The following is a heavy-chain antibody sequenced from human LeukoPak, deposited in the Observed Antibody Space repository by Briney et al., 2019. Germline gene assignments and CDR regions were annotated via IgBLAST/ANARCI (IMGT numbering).Heavy chain of an antibody. Sequence: GASVKVSCKASGYTFTNYYIHWVRQAPGQGLEWMGIINPSGGSTGYAQKFQGRVTMTRDTSTSTVYMELSSLRSEDTAVYYCAGTLSYCGGDCYSRPLDYWGQGTLVTVSS. J-gene: IGHJ4*02. CDR3: AGTLSYCGGDCYSRPLDY. D-gene: IGHD2-21*02. CDR1: GYTFTNYY. CDR2: INPSGGST. V-gene: IGHV1-46*01.